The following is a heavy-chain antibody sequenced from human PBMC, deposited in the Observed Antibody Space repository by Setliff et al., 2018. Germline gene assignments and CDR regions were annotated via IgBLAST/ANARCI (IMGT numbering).Heavy chain of an antibody. V-gene: IGHV1-18*01. D-gene: IGHD5-12*01. Sequence: ASVKVSCKASGYTFTSYGFSWVRQAPGQGLEWMGWISVYNGKTKYAQKFQGRVTMTRDTSTSTVYMELSSLRSEDTAVYYCAREATIRGYYYYYYGMDVWGQGTTVTVSS. J-gene: IGHJ6*02. CDR3: AREATIRGYYYYYYGMDV. CDR2: ISVYNGKT. CDR1: GYTFTSYG.